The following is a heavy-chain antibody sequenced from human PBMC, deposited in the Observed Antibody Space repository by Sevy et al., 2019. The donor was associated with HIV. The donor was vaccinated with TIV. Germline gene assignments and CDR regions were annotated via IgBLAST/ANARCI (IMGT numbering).Heavy chain of an antibody. Sequence: GGSLRLSCAASGFTFSSYAMSWVRQAPGKGLEWVSAISGSGGSTYYADSVKGRFTISRDNSKNTLYLQMNSLRAEDTAVYYCAKDWAIAVGGTGYYFDYWGQGTLVTVSS. CDR3: AKDWAIAVGGTGYYFDY. V-gene: IGHV3-23*01. CDR2: ISGSGGST. CDR1: GFTFSSYA. D-gene: IGHD6-19*01. J-gene: IGHJ4*02.